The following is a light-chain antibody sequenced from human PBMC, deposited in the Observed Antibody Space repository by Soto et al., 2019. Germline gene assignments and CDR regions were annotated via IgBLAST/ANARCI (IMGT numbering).Light chain of an antibody. CDR2: EGT. J-gene: IGLJ1*01. V-gene: IGLV2-23*03. Sequence: SALAQPASVSGSPVQSISISCTVTSSDVVTYNLVSWYQQHPGKAPTVLIYEGTKRPSGVSNRFSGSKSGNTASLTISGHQTEDEADYYCYSFAGSTTFSYVFGPGTKVTV. CDR3: YSFAGSTTFSYV. CDR1: SSDVVTYNL.